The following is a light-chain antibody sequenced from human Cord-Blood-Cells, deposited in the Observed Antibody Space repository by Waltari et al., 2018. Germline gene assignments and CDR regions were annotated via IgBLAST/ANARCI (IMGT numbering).Light chain of an antibody. CDR1: QSVSSSY. CDR3: QQYGSSPPIT. V-gene: IGKV3-20*01. CDR2: GAS. J-gene: IGKJ5*01. Sequence: PGERATLSCRASQSVSSSYLAWYQQKPGQAPRLLTYGASSRATGIPDRFSGSGSGTDFTLTISRLEPEDFAVYYCQQYGSSPPITFGQGTRREIK.